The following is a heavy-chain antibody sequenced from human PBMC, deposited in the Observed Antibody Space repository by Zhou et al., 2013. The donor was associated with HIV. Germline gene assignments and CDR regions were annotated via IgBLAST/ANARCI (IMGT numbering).Heavy chain of an antibody. CDR3: ARDLGGYCSGGSCYPSYYYYGMDV. Sequence: QMVQSGSEVKKPGSSVKVSCRASGVSFGSYAITWVRQAPGQGLEWMGAIIPLFGNAIIPRWFQGRITITADESTRTSYMELSSLRSEDTAVYYCARDLGGYCSGGSCYPSYYYYGMDVWGQGTTVTVSS. CDR1: GVSFGSYA. V-gene: IGHV1-69*01. D-gene: IGHD2-15*01. CDR2: IIPLFGNA. J-gene: IGHJ6*02.